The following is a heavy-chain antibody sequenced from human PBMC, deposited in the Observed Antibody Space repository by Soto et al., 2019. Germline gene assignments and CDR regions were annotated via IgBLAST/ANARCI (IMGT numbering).Heavy chain of an antibody. J-gene: IGHJ4*02. CDR3: AKANTTGGYYFDS. D-gene: IGHD2-2*01. CDR1: GFTCNRAR. V-gene: IGHV3-21*01. Sequence: GGSLRLGCAASGFTCNRARLTCGRQTPATGLEWVSSITISGSYIYSADSVKGRFTISRDSATNSLYLQMNSLRAEDTAIYYCAKANTTGGYYFDSWGQGVLVTVSS. CDR2: ITISGSYI.